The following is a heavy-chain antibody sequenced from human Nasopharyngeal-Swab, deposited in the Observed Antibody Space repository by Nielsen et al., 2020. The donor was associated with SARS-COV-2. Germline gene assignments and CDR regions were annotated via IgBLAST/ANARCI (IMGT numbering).Heavy chain of an antibody. J-gene: IGHJ4*02. CDR2: ISSSSSYI. D-gene: IGHD6-13*01. CDR3: AKDQILDSSSLDY. Sequence: GGSLRLSCAASGFIFSSYSMNWVRQAPGKGLEWVSYISSSSSYIYYADSVKGRFTISRDNAKNSLYLQMNSLRAEDTAVYYCAKDQILDSSSLDYWGQGTLVTVSS. CDR1: GFIFSSYS. V-gene: IGHV3-21*01.